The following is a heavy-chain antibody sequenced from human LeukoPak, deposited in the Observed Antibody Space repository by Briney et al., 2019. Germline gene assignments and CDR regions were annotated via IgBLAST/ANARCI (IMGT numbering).Heavy chain of an antibody. CDR2: IYHRGST. CDR1: GYSISSGYY. D-gene: IGHD2-8*01. Sequence: PSETLSLTCTVSGYSISSGYYWGWIRQPPGKGLEWIGSIYHRGSTYYNPSLKSRVTISVDTSKNQFSLKLSSVTAADTAVYYCARDHTTLSYSQPHYFDYWGQGTLVTVSS. CDR3: ARDHTTLSYSQPHYFDY. J-gene: IGHJ4*02. V-gene: IGHV4-38-2*02.